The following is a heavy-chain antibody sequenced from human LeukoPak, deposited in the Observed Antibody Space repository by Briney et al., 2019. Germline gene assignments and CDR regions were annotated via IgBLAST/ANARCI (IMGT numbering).Heavy chain of an antibody. V-gene: IGHV3-7*01. CDR3: ARDAGAGFDY. D-gene: IGHD3-10*01. J-gene: IGHJ4*02. CDR2: IKEDGSDK. Sequence: PGGSLRLSCAASGFTFRRYWMTWLRQAPGKGLEWVANIKEDGSDKYYVDSVKGRFTISKDNAKNSVYLQMNSLRAEDTAVYYCARDAGAGFDYWGQGTLVSVSS. CDR1: GFTFRRYW.